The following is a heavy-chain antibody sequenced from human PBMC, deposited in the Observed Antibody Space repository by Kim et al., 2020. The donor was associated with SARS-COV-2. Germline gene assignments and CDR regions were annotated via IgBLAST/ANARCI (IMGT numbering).Heavy chain of an antibody. D-gene: IGHD2-21*02. CDR3: ARDSGTDCGGDCAAPFDY. Sequence: SVKVSCKASGGTFSSYAISWVRQAPGQGLEWMGGIIPIFGTANYAQKFQGRVTITADESTSTAYMELSSLRSEDTAVYYCARDSGTDCGGDCAAPFDYWGQGTLVTVSS. V-gene: IGHV1-69*13. CDR1: GGTFSSYA. J-gene: IGHJ4*02. CDR2: IIPIFGTA.